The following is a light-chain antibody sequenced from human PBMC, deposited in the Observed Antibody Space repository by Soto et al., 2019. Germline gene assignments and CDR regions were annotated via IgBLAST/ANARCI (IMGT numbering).Light chain of an antibody. CDR3: QSYDTSLRDYV. Sequence: QPVLTQPPSVSGAPGQRVTISCTGSSSNIGAYYDVHWYQQVPGTAPKLLIFSNTNRPSGVPDRFSGPKSGTSASLAITGLQAEDEADYYCQSYDTSLRDYVFGTGTKVTVL. CDR2: SNT. V-gene: IGLV1-40*01. CDR1: SSNIGAYYD. J-gene: IGLJ1*01.